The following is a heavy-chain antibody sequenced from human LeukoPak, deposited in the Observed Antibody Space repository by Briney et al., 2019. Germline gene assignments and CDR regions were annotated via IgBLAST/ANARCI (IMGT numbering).Heavy chain of an antibody. J-gene: IGHJ5*02. CDR2: INHSGST. CDR3: ARGAGSITMVRGGENWFDP. CDR1: GFTFSNYA. D-gene: IGHD3-10*01. Sequence: PGGSLRLSCAASGFTFSNYAMSWFRQAPGKGLEWIGEINHSGSTNYNPSLKSRVTISVDTSKNQFSLKLSSVTAADTAVYYCARGAGSITMVRGGENWFDPWGQGTLVTVSS. V-gene: IGHV4-34*01.